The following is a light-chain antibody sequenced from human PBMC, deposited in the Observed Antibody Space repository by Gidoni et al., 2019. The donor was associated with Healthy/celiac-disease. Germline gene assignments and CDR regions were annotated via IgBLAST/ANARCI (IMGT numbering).Light chain of an antibody. CDR2: KAS. CDR3: QQYNSYS. CDR1: QSIHSW. J-gene: IGKJ4*01. V-gene: IGKV1-5*03. Sequence: DTQMTQSPSTLSASVGDRVTISCRASQSIHSWLAWYQQKPGNAPKLQIYKASFLESGVPSRFSGSGSGTEFTITSSSLQHDDFATYYCQQYNSYSFGGGTKVEIK.